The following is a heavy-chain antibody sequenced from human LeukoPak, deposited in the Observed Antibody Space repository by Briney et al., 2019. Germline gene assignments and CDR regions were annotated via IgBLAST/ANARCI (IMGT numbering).Heavy chain of an antibody. CDR2: ITSSSDYI. CDR1: GFTFSNLA. CDR3: VGSPPFSAFDI. Sequence: GGSLRLSCAASGFTFSNLAMTWVRQAPGKGLEWVSLITSSSDYIFYADSVKGRFTISRDNARNSLYLEMNSLRAEDTAVYYCVGSPPFSAFDIWGQGTMVTVSS. J-gene: IGHJ3*02. V-gene: IGHV3-21*06.